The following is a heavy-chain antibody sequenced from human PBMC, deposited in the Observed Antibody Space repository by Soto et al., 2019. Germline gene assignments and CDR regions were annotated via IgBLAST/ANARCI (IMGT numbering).Heavy chain of an antibody. CDR3: ARDYGRSDCGGDCYPIDSFDI. D-gene: IGHD2-21*01. CDR2: ISSSSSYI. Sequence: GGSLRLSCAASGFTFSSYSMNWVRQAPGKGLEWVSSISSSSSYIYYADSVKGRFTISRDNAKNSLYLQMNSLRAEDTAVYYCARDYGRSDCGGDCYPIDSFDIWGQGTMVTVSS. V-gene: IGHV3-21*01. CDR1: GFTFSSYS. J-gene: IGHJ3*02.